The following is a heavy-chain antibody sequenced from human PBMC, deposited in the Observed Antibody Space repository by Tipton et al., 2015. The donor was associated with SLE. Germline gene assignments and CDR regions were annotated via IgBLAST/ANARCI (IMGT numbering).Heavy chain of an antibody. J-gene: IGHJ4*02. CDR2: IYFTGDT. D-gene: IGHD6-19*01. CDR3: ARRIAVAEYFDS. V-gene: IGHV4-31*03. CDR1: GGSMDSGGYS. Sequence: LSLTCSVSGGSMDSGGYSWTWIRQHPGKGLEWIAYIYFTGDTYYNPSLKSRVTMSVDTSDNKFSLKLSSVTAADTAIYYCARRIAVAEYFDSWGQGTLVTVSS.